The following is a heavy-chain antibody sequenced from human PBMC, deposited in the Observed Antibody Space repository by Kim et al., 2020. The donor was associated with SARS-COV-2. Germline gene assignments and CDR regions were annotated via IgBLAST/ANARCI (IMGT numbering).Heavy chain of an antibody. J-gene: IGHJ6*03. CDR3: ARGIAAAGTGIFYYYYMDV. V-gene: IGHV4-59*08. CDR1: GGSISSDY. Sequence: SETLSLTCSVSGGSISSDYWSWIRQPPGKGLEWIGYIYYSGSTNYNPSLKSRVTISIDTSKNQLSLKLSSVTAADTAVYYCARGIAAAGTGIFYYYYMDV. CDR2: IYYSGST. D-gene: IGHD6-13*01.